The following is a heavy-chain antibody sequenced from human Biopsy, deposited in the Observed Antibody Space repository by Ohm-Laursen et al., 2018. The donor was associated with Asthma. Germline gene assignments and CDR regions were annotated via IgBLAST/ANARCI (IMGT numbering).Heavy chain of an antibody. D-gene: IGHD7-27*01. V-gene: IGHV3-21*01. J-gene: IGHJ4*02. Sequence: SLRLSCAAPGFTVSRDHMFWVRQAPGKGLEWVSSITSSSSYIFYADSVKGRFTISRDNPRNSLYLQMNSLRAEDTAVYYCARDAPTGGYIDYWGLGTLVTVSS. CDR1: GFTVSRDH. CDR3: ARDAPTGGYIDY. CDR2: ITSSSSYI.